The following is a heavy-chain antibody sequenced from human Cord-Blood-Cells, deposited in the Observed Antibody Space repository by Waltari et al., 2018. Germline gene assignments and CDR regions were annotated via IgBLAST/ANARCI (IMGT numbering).Heavy chain of an antibody. CDR1: GGTFSSYA. CDR3: ARGYCSGGSCYFDY. CDR2: ISPSLGIA. J-gene: IGHJ4*02. Sequence: QVQLVQSGAEVKKPGSSVKVSCKASGGTFSSYAISWVRQAPGQGLEWMGGISPSLGIANYAQKFQGRVTITADKSTSTAYMELSSLRSEDTAVYYCARGYCSGGSCYFDYWGQGTLVTVSS. V-gene: IGHV1-69*10. D-gene: IGHD2-15*01.